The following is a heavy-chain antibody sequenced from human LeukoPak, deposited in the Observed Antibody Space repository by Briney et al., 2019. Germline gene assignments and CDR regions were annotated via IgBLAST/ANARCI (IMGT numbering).Heavy chain of an antibody. V-gene: IGHV1-18*01. CDR2: ISAYNGNT. J-gene: IGHJ5*02. Sequence: GASVKVSCKASGYTFTSYGISWVRQAPGQGLEWMGWISAYNGNTNYAQKPQGRVTMTTDTSTSTAYMELRSLRSDDTAVYYCARDWLSGYGSGGGFDPWGQGTLVTVSS. CDR3: ARDWLSGYGSGGGFDP. D-gene: IGHD3-10*01. CDR1: GYTFTSYG.